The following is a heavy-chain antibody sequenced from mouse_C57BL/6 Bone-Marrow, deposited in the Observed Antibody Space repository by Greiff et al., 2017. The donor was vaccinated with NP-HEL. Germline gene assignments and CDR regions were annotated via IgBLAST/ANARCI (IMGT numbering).Heavy chain of an antibody. CDR1: GFNIKDYY. D-gene: IGHD2-10*02. V-gene: IGHV14-1*01. CDR3: TYAPYGNYPAWFAY. Sequence: EVQLQESGAELVRPGASVKLSCTASGFNIKDYYMDWVKQRPEQGLEWIGRIEPGDGDTETAPKFHGKATMTADTSSTTAYLQLSSLTSEATAVYYCTYAPYGNYPAWFAYWGQGTLVTVSA. CDR2: IEPGDGDT. J-gene: IGHJ3*01.